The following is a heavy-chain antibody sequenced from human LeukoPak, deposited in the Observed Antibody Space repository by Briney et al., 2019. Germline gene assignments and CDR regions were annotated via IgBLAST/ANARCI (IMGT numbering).Heavy chain of an antibody. V-gene: IGHV3-74*01. D-gene: IGHD1-7*01. CDR1: GFTFYSYW. J-gene: IGHJ5*02. CDR2: INGDGSTS. CDR3: AKDRYNWNYGWFDP. Sequence: GGSLRLSCAASGFTFYSYWMHWVRQAPGKGLEWVSCINGDGSTSNYADSVKGRFTISRDNSKNTLYLQMNSLRAEDTAVYYCAKDRYNWNYGWFDPWGQGTLVTVSS.